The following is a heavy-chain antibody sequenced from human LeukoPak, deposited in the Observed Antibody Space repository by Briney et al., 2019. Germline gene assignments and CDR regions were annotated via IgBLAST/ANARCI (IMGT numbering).Heavy chain of an antibody. CDR3: ARGGVNYKIAGP. CDR2: IYYSGST. J-gene: IGHJ5*02. CDR1: GGSITSYY. D-gene: IGHD3-10*01. V-gene: IGHV4-59*01. Sequence: SETLSLTCTVSGGSITSYYWTWIRRPPGKGLEWIGYIYYSGSTSYNPSLKSRVTISVDTSKNQFSLKLSSVTAADTAVYYCARGGVNYKIAGPWGQGALVTVSS.